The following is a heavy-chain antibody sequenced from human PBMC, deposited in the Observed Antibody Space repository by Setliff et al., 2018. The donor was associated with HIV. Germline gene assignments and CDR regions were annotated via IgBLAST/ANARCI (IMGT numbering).Heavy chain of an antibody. CDR2: INHTGNT. CDR1: GGAFSGYH. D-gene: IGHD1-26*01. Sequence: SETLSLTCAVYGGAFSGYHWNWIRQFPGKGLEWIGEINHTGNTQYNPSLKSRVTMSEETSKNQFSLKLKSVTAADTAIYFCARGKGGLVGPAEFDYWGPGTLVTVSS. CDR3: ARGKGGLVGPAEFDY. V-gene: IGHV4-34*01. J-gene: IGHJ4*02.